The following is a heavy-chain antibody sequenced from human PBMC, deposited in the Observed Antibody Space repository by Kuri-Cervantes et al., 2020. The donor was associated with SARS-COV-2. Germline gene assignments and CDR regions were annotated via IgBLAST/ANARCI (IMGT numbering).Heavy chain of an antibody. CDR3: ARYDYGDYVDAFDI. CDR1: GGSISSGSYY. V-gene: IGHV4-61*02. D-gene: IGHD4-17*01. CDR2: IYTSGST. Sequence: SCTVSGGSISSGSYYWSWIRQPAGKGLEWIGRIYTSGSTNYNPSLKSRVTISVDTSKNQLSLKLSSVTAADTAVYYCARYDYGDYVDAFDIWGQGTMITVSS. J-gene: IGHJ3*02.